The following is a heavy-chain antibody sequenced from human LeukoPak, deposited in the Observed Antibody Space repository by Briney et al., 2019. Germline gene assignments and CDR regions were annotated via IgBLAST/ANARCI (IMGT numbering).Heavy chain of an antibody. CDR2: IWYDGSHE. CDR1: GFTFSSYA. V-gene: IGHV3-33*08. Sequence: PGGSLRLSCAASGFTFSSYAMSWVRQAPGKGLEWVAVIWYDGSHETYADSVKGRFTISRDNSKNTLYLQMNSLRAEDTAVYYCARSRGLGGVGTNLEYWGQGTLVTVSS. J-gene: IGHJ4*02. D-gene: IGHD3-16*01. CDR3: ARSRGLGGVGTNLEY.